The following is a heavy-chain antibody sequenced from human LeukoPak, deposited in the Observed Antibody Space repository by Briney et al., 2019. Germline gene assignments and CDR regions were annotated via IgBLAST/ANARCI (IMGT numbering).Heavy chain of an antibody. J-gene: IGHJ4*02. D-gene: IGHD1-26*01. CDR3: AKGRVGAILYFDY. V-gene: IGHV3-23*01. CDR2: ISGSGDTT. CDR1: GFAFINYG. Sequence: PGGSLRLSCAASGFAFINYGMSWVRQAPGKGLEWVAAISGSGDTTYYADSLKGRFTISRDNSKNTLYLQMNSLRAEDTALYYCAKGRVGAILYFDYWGQGTLVTVSS.